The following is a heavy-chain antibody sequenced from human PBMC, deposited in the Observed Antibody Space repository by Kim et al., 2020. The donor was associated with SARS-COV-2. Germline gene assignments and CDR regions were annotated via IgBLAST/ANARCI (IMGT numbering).Heavy chain of an antibody. D-gene: IGHD4-17*01. Sequence: ADSVKGRFNIARDNSKNTVFLQMNSLRAEDTAVYYCAKVRSAVTTAASNYWGQGTLVTVSS. CDR3: AKVRSAVTTAASNY. V-gene: IGHV3-23*01. J-gene: IGHJ4*02.